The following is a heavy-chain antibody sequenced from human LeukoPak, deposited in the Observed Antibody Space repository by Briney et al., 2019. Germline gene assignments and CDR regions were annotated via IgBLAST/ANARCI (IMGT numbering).Heavy chain of an antibody. CDR1: GGTFSSYA. CDR3: ARDHRVVGATLDY. Sequence: ASVKVSCKASGGTFSSYAISWVRQAPGQGLEWMGRIIPILGIVNYAQKFQGRVTITADKSTSTAYMELSSLRSEDTAVYYCARDHRVVGATLDYWGQGTLVTVSS. V-gene: IGHV1-69*04. CDR2: IIPILGIV. J-gene: IGHJ4*02. D-gene: IGHD1-26*01.